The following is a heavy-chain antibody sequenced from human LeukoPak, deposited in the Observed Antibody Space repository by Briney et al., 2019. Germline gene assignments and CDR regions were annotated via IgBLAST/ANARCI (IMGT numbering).Heavy chain of an antibody. CDR1: TINFSDYG. J-gene: IGHJ5*02. Sequence: PGGSLRLSCAASTINFSDYGMDWVRQAPGRGLEWVSTINPTGVRTYYADSVRGRFTISRDNSKNTVFLQINSLRVKDTAIYYCARDQPHAASWFDPWGQGTLVTVSS. D-gene: IGHD2-2*01. CDR2: INPTGVRT. V-gene: IGHV3-23*01. CDR3: ARDQPHAASWFDP.